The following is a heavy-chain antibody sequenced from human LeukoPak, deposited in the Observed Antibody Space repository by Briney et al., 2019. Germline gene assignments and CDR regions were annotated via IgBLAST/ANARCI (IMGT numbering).Heavy chain of an antibody. V-gene: IGHV4-30-4*01. J-gene: IGHJ5*02. CDR2: IYYSGST. CDR1: GDSISSGDYY. D-gene: IGHD4/OR15-4a*01. CDR3: ARATLTILNWFDP. Sequence: SETLSLTCAVSGDSISSGDYYWSWIRQPPGKGLEWIGYIYYSGSTYYNPSLKSRVTISVDTSKNQFSLKLSSVTAADTAVYYCARATLTILNWFDPWGQGTLVTVSS.